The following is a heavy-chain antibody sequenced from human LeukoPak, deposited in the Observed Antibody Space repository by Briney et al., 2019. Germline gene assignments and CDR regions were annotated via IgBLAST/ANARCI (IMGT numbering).Heavy chain of an antibody. V-gene: IGHV4-34*01. CDR2: INHSGST. CDR3: ARGLLAYSHFDY. J-gene: IGHJ4*02. CDR1: GGSFSGYY. Sequence: SETLSLTCAVYGGSFSGYYWSWIRQPPGKGLEWIGEINHSGSTNYNPSLKSRVTKSVDTSKNQFSLKLSSVTAADTAVYYCARGLLAYSHFDYWGQGTLVTVSS. D-gene: IGHD2-8*02.